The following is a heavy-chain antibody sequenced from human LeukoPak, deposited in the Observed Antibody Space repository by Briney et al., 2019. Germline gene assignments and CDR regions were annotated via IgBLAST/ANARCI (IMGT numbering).Heavy chain of an antibody. CDR3: ARSGTNSGGRRYFDS. CDR1: GDSVSSNRVA. CDR2: TCYRSKWYN. V-gene: IGHV6-1*01. D-gene: IGHD1-7*01. J-gene: IGHJ4*02. Sequence: SQTLSLTCAISGDSVSSNRVAWNWIRQSPSRGLEWLGRTCYRSKWYNDYAVSVKSRITINPDTSKNQMSLELRSVTAADTAVYFCARSGTNSGGRRYFDSWGQGNLVT.